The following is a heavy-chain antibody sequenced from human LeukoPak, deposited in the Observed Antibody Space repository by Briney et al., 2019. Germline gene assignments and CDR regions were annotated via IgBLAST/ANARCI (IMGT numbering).Heavy chain of an antibody. CDR1: GFTFSSYS. CDR3: ARDSRSSSALDY. Sequence: GGSLRLSCAAYGFTFSSYSMNWVRQAPGKGLEWVSSISSSSSYIYYADSVKGRFTISRDNAKNSLYLQMNSLRAEDTAVYYCARDSRSSSALDYWGQGTLVTVSS. D-gene: IGHD6-6*01. V-gene: IGHV3-21*01. J-gene: IGHJ4*02. CDR2: ISSSSSYI.